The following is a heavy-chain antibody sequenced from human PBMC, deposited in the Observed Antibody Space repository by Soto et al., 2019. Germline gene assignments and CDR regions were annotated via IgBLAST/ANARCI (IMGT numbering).Heavy chain of an antibody. CDR1: GGSVSTGVHY. J-gene: IGHJ2*01. Sequence: QVQLQESGPGLVKPSETLSLTCTVSVSGGSVSTGVHYWSWIRQPPGKGLEWIGYIYYSGSTNYIPSLKSRVTISVDTSKNQCSLKLTSVTAADTAVYYCARGYYTSWYWFDRWGRGTLVTVSS. CDR3: ARGYYTSWYWFDR. D-gene: IGHD6-13*01. V-gene: IGHV4-61*08. CDR2: IYYSGST.